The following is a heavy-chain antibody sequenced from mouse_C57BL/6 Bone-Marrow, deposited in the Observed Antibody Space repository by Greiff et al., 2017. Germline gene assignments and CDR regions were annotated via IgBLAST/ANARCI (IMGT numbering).Heavy chain of an antibody. D-gene: IGHD1-1*01. Sequence: QVQLQQSGAELVRPGTSVKVSCKASGYAFTNYLIEWVKQRPGPGLAWIGVINPGSGGTNYNEKFKGKATLTADKSSSTAYMQLSSLTSEDSAVYFCARGTTVVDFDYWGQGTTLTVSS. V-gene: IGHV1-54*01. CDR1: GYAFTNYL. CDR2: INPGSGGT. J-gene: IGHJ2*01. CDR3: ARGTTVVDFDY.